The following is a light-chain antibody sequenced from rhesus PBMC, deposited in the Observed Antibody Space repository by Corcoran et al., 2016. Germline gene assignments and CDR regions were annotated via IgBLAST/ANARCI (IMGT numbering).Light chain of an antibody. J-gene: IGKJ4*01. CDR2: LGS. V-gene: IGKV2-78*01. CDR3: LQDIQLPLT. CDR1: QSLLHSNGYTS. Sequence: IVMTQTPLSLPVTPGTPASISCRSSQSLLHSNGYTSLFWYLQKPGQSPQLLIYLGSNRASGVPDRFSGSGSGTDFSLKISRVEAEDVGVYYCLQDIQLPLTFGGGTQVELK.